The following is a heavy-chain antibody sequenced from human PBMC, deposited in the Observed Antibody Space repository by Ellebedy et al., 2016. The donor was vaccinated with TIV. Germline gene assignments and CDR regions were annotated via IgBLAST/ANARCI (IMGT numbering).Heavy chain of an antibody. CDR3: AKDRGYCSSTSCPSVSDAFDI. Sequence: GESLKISXAASGFTVSSNYMSWVRQAPRKGLEWVSVIYSGGSTYYADSVKGRFTISRDNSKNTLYLQMNSLRAEDTAVYYCAKDRGYCSSTSCPSVSDAFDIWGQGTMVTVSS. D-gene: IGHD2-2*01. V-gene: IGHV3-53*01. CDR2: IYSGGST. CDR1: GFTVSSNY. J-gene: IGHJ3*02.